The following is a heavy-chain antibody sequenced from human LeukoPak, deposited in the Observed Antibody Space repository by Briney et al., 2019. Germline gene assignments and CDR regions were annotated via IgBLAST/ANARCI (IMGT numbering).Heavy chain of an antibody. D-gene: IGHD2-21*02. CDR1: GYTFTSYY. CDR3: ARSGSTTHCGGDCYLVQGHYYGMDV. CDR2: INPSGGST. V-gene: IGHV1-46*01. J-gene: IGHJ6*02. Sequence: EASVKVSCKASGYTFTSYYMHWVRQAPGQGLEWMGIINPSGGSTSYAQKFQGRVTMTRDTSTSTVYMELSSLRSEDTAVYYCARSGSTTHCGGDCYLVQGHYYGMDVWGQGTTVTVSS.